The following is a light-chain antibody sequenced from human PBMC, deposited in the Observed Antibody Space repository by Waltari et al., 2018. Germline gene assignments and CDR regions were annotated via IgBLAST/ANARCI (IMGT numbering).Light chain of an antibody. CDR3: NSFTTSTTWV. J-gene: IGLJ3*02. CDR1: SNDVGSYNR. V-gene: IGLV2-18*02. Sequence: QSALTQPPSVSGSPGQSVTISCPGTSNDVGSYNRVPWYQQPPGTAPKLMIYEVSNRPSGVPDRFSGSKSGNTASLTISGLQPEDEADYYCNSFTTSTTWVFGGGTRVTVL. CDR2: EVS.